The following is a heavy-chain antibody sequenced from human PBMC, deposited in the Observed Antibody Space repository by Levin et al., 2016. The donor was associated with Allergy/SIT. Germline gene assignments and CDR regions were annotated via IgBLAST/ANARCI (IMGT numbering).Heavy chain of an antibody. CDR2: VYYVGST. J-gene: IGHJ5*02. Sequence: SETLSLTCSVSGGSISSSSYYWGWIRQTPGKGLEWIASVYYVGSTYYNPSLKSRVTISVDKPKNQFSLKLTSVTAADTALYYCAGGYCRGTICTSHSLFDPWGQGALVTVSS. CDR3: AGGYCRGTICTSHSLFDP. V-gene: IGHV4-39*01. CDR1: GGSISSSSYY. D-gene: IGHD2-2*01.